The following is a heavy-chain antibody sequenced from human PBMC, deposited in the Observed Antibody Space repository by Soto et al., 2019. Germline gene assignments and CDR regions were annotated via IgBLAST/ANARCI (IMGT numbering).Heavy chain of an antibody. CDR2: SIPILGIA. V-gene: IGHV1-69*02. D-gene: IGHD6-13*01. CDR1: GGTLSSYT. J-gene: IGHJ4*02. CDR3: ARGSWQQLDY. Sequence: QVQLVQSGAEVKKPGSSVKVSCKASGGTLSSYTISWVQQAPGQGLEWMGRSIPILGIANYAQKFQGRVTITADKSTSTAYMELSTLRSEDTAVYYCARGSWQQLDYWGQGTLVTVSS.